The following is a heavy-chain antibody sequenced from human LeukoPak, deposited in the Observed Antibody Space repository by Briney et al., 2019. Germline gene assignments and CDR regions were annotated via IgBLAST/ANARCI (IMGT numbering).Heavy chain of an antibody. CDR3: ARDHGNAAAGSAFDI. CDR1: GFTFSSYS. V-gene: IGHV3-48*02. J-gene: IGHJ3*02. CDR2: ISSSSSTM. Sequence: PGGSLRLSCAASGFTFSSYSMNWVRQAPGKGLEWVSYISSSSSTMYYADSVKGRFTISRDNAKNSLRLQMNSLRDEDTAVYYCARDHGNAAAGSAFDIWGQGTMVTVSS. D-gene: IGHD6-13*01.